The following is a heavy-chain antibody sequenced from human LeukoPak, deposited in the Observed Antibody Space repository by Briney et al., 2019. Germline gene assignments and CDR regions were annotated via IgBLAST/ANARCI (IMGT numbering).Heavy chain of an antibody. CDR3: GRDGGEKSFDS. D-gene: IGHD2-15*01. V-gene: IGHV1-8*03. J-gene: IGHJ4*02. CDR2: MNPNSGNT. Sequence: ASVKVSCKASGYTFTSYDINWVRQATGQGLEWMGWMNPNSGNTGYAQKFQGRVTITRDTSISTAYMELNRLRSDDTAIYYCGRDGGEKSFDSWGQGALVTVSS. CDR1: GYTFTSYD.